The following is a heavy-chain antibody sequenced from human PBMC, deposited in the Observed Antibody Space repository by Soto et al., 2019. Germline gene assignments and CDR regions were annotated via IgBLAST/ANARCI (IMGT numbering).Heavy chain of an antibody. V-gene: IGHV3-23*01. CDR2: ISSSGDNT. J-gene: IGHJ4*02. CDR1: GFTFSSYA. CDR3: ANTVRGTYYFDY. Sequence: GGSLRLSCAAAGFTFSSYAMSWVRQAPGKGLEWVSGISSSGDNTYYADSVKGRFTISRDNSKNTLYLQMNSLRVEDTALYYCANTVRGTYYFDYWGQGILVTVSS. D-gene: IGHD3-10*02.